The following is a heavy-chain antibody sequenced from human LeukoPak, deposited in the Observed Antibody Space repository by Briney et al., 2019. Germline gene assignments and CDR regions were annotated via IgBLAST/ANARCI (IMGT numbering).Heavy chain of an antibody. D-gene: IGHD3-3*01. CDR1: DGSFSGYY. V-gene: IGHV4-34*01. CDR3: ARGLNDSWTGENY. CDR2: INHSGST. Sequence: TSETLSLTCAVYDGSFSGYYWSWIRQPPGKGLEWIGEINHSGSTNYNPSLKSRVTISLDTSKSQFSLKVRYVTAADTAVYYCARGLNDSWTGENYWGQGTLVTVSS. J-gene: IGHJ4*02.